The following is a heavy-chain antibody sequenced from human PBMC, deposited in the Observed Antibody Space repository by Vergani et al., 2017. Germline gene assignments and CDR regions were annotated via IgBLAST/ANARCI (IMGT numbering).Heavy chain of an antibody. V-gene: IGHV3-30*02. CDR3: AKAYGRKGNPMPNDY. CDR2: IQYDGSDI. CDR1: GFSVSNSG. D-gene: IGHD4-23*01. Sequence: QVQLVESGGGVVQPGGSLRLSCVASGFSVSNSGMHWVRQTPGKGLEWVAFIQYDGSDIFYADFVEGRFTISRDNSKNTLYLQMNSLRAEDTAVYYCAKAYGRKGNPMPNDYWGQGTLVTVSS. J-gene: IGHJ4*02.